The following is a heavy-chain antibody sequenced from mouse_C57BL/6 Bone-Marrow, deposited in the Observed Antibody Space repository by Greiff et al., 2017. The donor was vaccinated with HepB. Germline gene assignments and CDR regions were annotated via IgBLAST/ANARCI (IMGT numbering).Heavy chain of an antibody. Sequence: QVQLQQPGAELVMPGASVKLSCKASGYTFTSYWMHWVKQRPGQGLEWIGEIDPSDSYTNYNQKFKGKSTLTVDKSSSTAYMQLSSLTSEDSAVYDCVYYDYDSFAYWGQGTLVTVSA. D-gene: IGHD2-4*01. V-gene: IGHV1-69*01. CDR3: VYYDYDSFAY. J-gene: IGHJ3*01. CDR2: IDPSDSYT. CDR1: GYTFTSYW.